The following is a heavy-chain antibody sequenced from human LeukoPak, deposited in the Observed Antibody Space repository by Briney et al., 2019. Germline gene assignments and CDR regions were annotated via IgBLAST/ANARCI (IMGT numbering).Heavy chain of an antibody. D-gene: IGHD3-10*01. CDR2: IKSKTDGGTT. CDR1: GSTFRNAW. V-gene: IGHV3-15*01. Sequence: GGSLRLSCAASGSTFRNAWMTWVRQPPGKGLEWVGRIKSKTDGGTTDYAAPVKGRFTISRDDSKTTLSLQMNSLKTEDTAVYYCTTVIYYGSGSANFDYWGQGTLVTVSS. CDR3: TTVIYYGSGSANFDY. J-gene: IGHJ4*02.